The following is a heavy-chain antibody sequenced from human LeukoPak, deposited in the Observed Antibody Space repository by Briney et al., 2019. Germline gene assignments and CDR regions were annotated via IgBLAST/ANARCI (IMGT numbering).Heavy chain of an antibody. CDR2: ISGSGGST. Sequence: GGSLRLSCAASGFTFSSYAMSWVRQAPGKGLEWVSAISGSGGSTYYADSVKGRFTISRDNSKNTLYLQTNSLRAEDTAVYYCAKDLYYGSGIPYYFDYWGQGTLVTVSS. CDR3: AKDLYYGSGIPYYFDY. V-gene: IGHV3-23*01. J-gene: IGHJ4*02. CDR1: GFTFSSYA. D-gene: IGHD3-10*01.